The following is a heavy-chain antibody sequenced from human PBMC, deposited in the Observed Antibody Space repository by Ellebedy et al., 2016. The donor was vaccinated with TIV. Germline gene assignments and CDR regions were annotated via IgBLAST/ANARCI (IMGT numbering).Heavy chain of an antibody. CDR2: IYFSGAT. D-gene: IGHD3-10*01. V-gene: IGHV4-39*01. CDR1: GGSISSSTYY. Sequence: SETLSLTXTVSGGSISSSTYYWGWIRQPPGKGPEWIVNIYFSGATFYNPSLKSRVTISVDTSKNQFSLKLSSVTAADTALYYCARLWFGDLFSPEGDVWGQGTTVTVSS. J-gene: IGHJ6*02. CDR3: ARLWFGDLFSPEGDV.